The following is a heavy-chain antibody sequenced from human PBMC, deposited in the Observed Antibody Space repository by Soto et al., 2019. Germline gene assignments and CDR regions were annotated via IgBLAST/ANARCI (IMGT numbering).Heavy chain of an antibody. J-gene: IGHJ6*02. CDR2: ISDSGVNT. Sequence: EVQLLESGGGLVQPGGSLRLSCAASGFSFSDYGMNWVRQAPGRGLEWVSGISDSGVNTYYADSVKGRFTISRDNSKNTLSLQVNSLRAEDTAVYYCAKDRTIAARSYYYYYGMDVWGQGTTVTVSS. CDR1: GFSFSDYG. V-gene: IGHV3-23*01. D-gene: IGHD6-6*01. CDR3: AKDRTIAARSYYYYYGMDV.